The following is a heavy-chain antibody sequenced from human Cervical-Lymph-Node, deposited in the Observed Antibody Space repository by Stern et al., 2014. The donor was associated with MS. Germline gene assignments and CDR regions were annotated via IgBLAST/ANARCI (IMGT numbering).Heavy chain of an antibody. J-gene: IGHJ6*02. D-gene: IGHD4-23*01. CDR2: IKQDGSET. Sequence: EVQLVESGGGLVQPGGSLRLSCAPSGFSFSAYWMTWVRQAPGKGLQWVASIKQDGSETYYVDSVKGRFTISRDNAKNSLSLQMNTLSAEDTAVYYCARDCGNGNCHNPYYYYGMDVWGQGTTVTVSS. CDR3: ARDCGNGNCHNPYYYYGMDV. V-gene: IGHV3-7*01. CDR1: GFSFSAYW.